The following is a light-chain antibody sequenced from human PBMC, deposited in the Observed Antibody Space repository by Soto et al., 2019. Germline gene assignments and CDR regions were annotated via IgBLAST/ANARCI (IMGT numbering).Light chain of an antibody. CDR2: AAS. V-gene: IGKV1-39*01. J-gene: IGKJ5*01. CDR3: QQSYSTPMA. Sequence: DIDRSQTLASVSATERDKVTITARASQSILTYSNWYQQKPGKAPKLLIYAASSLQSGVPSRFSGSGSGKDFTLTISSLQPEDFATYYCQQSYSTPMAIGRGTRLEIK. CDR1: QSILTY.